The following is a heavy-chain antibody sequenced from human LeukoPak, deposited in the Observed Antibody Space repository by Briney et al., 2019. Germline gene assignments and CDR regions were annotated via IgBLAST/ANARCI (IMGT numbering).Heavy chain of an antibody. V-gene: IGHV3-30*02. CDR2: IRYDGSNK. CDR3: AKEVVVVVSSLMDV. J-gene: IGHJ6*03. D-gene: IGHD2-15*01. CDR1: GFTFSSYG. Sequence: PGGSLRLSCAASGFTFSSYGMHWVRQAPGKGLEWVAFIRYDGSNKCYADSVKGRFTISRDNSKNTLYLQMNSLRAEDTAVYYCAKEVVVVVSSLMDVWGKGTTVTVSS.